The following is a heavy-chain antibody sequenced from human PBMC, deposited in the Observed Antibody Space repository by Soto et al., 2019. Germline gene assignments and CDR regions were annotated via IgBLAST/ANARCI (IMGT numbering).Heavy chain of an antibody. CDR2: IYPDDSDT. Sequence: PGESLKISCQGSGDSFKNYWLAWGRQMPGKGLEWMGVIYPDDSDTRYNPSFQGQVTSSADKSITTAYRQWRRLKASDTAMYYSARPLYYISSRDAFDVWGQGTMATVPS. J-gene: IGHJ3*01. CDR1: GDSFKNYW. CDR3: ARPLYYISSRDAFDV. V-gene: IGHV5-51*01. D-gene: IGHD3-10*01.